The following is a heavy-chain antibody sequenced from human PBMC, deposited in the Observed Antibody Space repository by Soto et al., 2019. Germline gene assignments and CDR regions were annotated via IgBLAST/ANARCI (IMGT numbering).Heavy chain of an antibody. V-gene: IGHV4-39*01. CDR1: GGSISSSNYY. J-gene: IGHJ4*02. D-gene: IGHD4-17*01. CDR2: VYYSGTT. Sequence: QLQLQESGPGLVKPSETLSLTCTVSGGSISSSNYYWGWIRQPPGRGLEWIGSVYYSGTTYYNPSLKSRVXXSXDXXKNHFSLKLTSVTAADTAVYYCARHPSMTTMTLGYWGQGTLVTVSS. CDR3: ARHPSMTTMTLGY.